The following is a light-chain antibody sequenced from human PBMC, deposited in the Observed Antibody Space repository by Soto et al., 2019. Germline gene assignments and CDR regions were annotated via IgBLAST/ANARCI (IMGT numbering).Light chain of an antibody. CDR3: SSFTRSISYV. CDR1: SSDVGGYNS. V-gene: IGLV2-14*01. J-gene: IGLJ1*01. Sequence: QSALPQPASVSGSPGQSITISCTGTSSDVGGYNSVSWYRQDPGKAPKLMIYDVTNRPSGVSNRFSGSKSGNTASLTISGLQAEDETDYYCSSFTRSISYVFGTGTKVTVL. CDR2: DVT.